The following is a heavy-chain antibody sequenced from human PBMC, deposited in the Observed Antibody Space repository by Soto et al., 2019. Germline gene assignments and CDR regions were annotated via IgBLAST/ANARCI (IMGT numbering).Heavy chain of an antibody. Sequence: ASVKVSCKASGYIFTDYYIHWVRQAPGQGLTWMGWINPNSGGTAYAQKFQDRVTMTRGTSISTAYMELTRVRADDTAVYYCARALYDVLTGFHYWGQGTLVTVSS. J-gene: IGHJ4*02. CDR2: INPNSGGT. D-gene: IGHD3-9*01. CDR3: ARALYDVLTGFHY. V-gene: IGHV1-2*02. CDR1: GYIFTDYY.